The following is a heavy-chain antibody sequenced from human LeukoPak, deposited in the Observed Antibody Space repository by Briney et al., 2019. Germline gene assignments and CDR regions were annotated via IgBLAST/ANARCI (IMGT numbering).Heavy chain of an antibody. Sequence: AGGSLRLSCTTSGISFGDYAMTWVRQAPGKGLEWVGFIRSKAYGATIEYAASVKGRFTISRDDSKSIAYLQMNSLKTEDTAVYYCTRGRSYFEYWGQGTLVTVSS. J-gene: IGHJ4*02. CDR1: GISFGDYA. V-gene: IGHV3-49*04. CDR3: TRGRSYFEY. CDR2: IRSKAYGATI.